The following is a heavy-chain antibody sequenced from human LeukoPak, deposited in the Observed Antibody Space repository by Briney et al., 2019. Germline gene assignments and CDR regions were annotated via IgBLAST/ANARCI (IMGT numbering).Heavy chain of an antibody. V-gene: IGHV3-23*01. CDR1: GFTFSNAW. Sequence: PGGSLRLSCAASGFTFSNAWMSWVRQAPGKGLEWVSAISGSSSHINYADSVKGRFTISRDSSKNTLYLQMNSLRTEDTAVYYCTKHSAPVVAAARFDYWGQGTLVTVSS. CDR2: ISGSSSHI. CDR3: TKHSAPVVAAARFDY. J-gene: IGHJ4*02. D-gene: IGHD2-2*01.